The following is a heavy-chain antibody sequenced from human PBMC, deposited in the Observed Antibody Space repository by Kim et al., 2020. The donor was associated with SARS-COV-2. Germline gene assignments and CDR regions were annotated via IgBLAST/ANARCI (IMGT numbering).Heavy chain of an antibody. CDR3: ARTVVPDVSGAFDY. V-gene: IGHV4-4*07. CDR1: GGSISSYY. J-gene: IGHJ4*02. Sequence: SETLSLTCTVSGGSISSYYWSWIRRPAGKGLEWIGRINRSGSTNYNPSLKSRITMSVDTSRNQFSLKLSSVTAADTAVYYCARTVVPDVSGAFDYWGQGTLVTVSS. D-gene: IGHD2-2*01. CDR2: INRSGST.